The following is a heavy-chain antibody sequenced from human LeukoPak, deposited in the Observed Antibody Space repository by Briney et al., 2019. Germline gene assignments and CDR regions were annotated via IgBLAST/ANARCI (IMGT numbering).Heavy chain of an antibody. J-gene: IGHJ4*02. CDR1: GFTFSSST. CDR2: ISYDGSNK. V-gene: IGHV3-30*04. D-gene: IGHD7-27*01. CDR3: VRDCNWGFDY. Sequence: GRSLRLSCAASGFTFSSSTMHWVRQAPGKGLEWVAVISYDGSNKYYADSVKGRFTISRDNSKNNVYLQMYSLRVEDTSIYYCVRDCNWGFDYWGQGTVVTVSS.